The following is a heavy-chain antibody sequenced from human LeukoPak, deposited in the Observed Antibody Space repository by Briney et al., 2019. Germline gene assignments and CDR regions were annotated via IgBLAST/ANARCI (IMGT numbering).Heavy chain of an antibody. CDR3: AKDLHYYGPGSSPQY. D-gene: IGHD3-10*01. V-gene: IGHV3-30*18. CDR2: ISYDGSTK. CDR1: GFTFSNYA. Sequence: GRSLRLSCEASGFTFSNYAMHWVRRAPAKGLEWVALISYDGSTKHYADSVKGRCTISRDNSKNTMSLQINLLRSEDTAVYYCAKDLHYYGPGSSPQYWGQGTLVTVSS. J-gene: IGHJ4*02.